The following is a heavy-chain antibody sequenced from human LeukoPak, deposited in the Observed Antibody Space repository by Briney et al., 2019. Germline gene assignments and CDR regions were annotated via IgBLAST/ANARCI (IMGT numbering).Heavy chain of an antibody. V-gene: IGHV3-30*19. Sequence: PGGSLRLSCAASGFTFSSYGMHWVRQAPGKGLEWVAVISYDGSNKYYADSVKGRFTISRDISKNTVYLQMNSLRAEDTAVYYCARPHLSYGDIRDYYYYYMDVWGKGTTVTVSS. J-gene: IGHJ6*03. CDR1: GFTFSSYG. CDR3: ARPHLSYGDIRDYYYYYMDV. CDR2: ISYDGSNK. D-gene: IGHD4-17*01.